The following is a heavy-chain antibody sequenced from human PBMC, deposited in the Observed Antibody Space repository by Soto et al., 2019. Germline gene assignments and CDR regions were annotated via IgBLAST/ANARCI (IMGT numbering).Heavy chain of an antibody. CDR2: IYYSGST. V-gene: IGHV4-59*01. CDR1: GGSISSYY. D-gene: IGHD6-6*01. J-gene: IGHJ6*02. CDR3: ARDSPSIAARRYYYGMDV. Sequence: TSETLSLTCTVSGGSISSYYWSWIRQPPGKGLEWIGYIYYSGSTNYNPSLKCRVTISVDTSKNQFSLKLSSVTAADTAVYYCARDSPSIAARRYYYGMDVWGQGTTVTVSS.